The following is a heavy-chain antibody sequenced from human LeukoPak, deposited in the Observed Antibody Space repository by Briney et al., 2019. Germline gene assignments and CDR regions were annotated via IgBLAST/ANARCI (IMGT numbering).Heavy chain of an antibody. CDR2: IRYDGSNK. D-gene: IGHD3-10*01. V-gene: IGHV3-30*02. J-gene: IGHJ4*02. CDR3: ARGPMVRGVFIRRSKSGYLDN. CDR1: GFTFSSYG. Sequence: PGGSLRLSCAASGFTFSSYGMDWVRQAPGKGLEWVSFIRYDGSNKYYADSVKGRFTISRDDSKNTLYLQMDSLRAEDTAVYCARGPMVRGVFIRRSKSGYLDNWGQGTLVTVSS.